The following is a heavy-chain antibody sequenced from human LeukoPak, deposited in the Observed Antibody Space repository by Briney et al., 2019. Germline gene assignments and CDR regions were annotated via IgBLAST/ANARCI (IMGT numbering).Heavy chain of an antibody. J-gene: IGHJ6*03. Sequence: GGSLRLSCAASGFTFSSYEMNWVRQAPGKGLEWVSYISSSGSTIYYADSVKGRFTISRDNAKNSLYLQMNSLRAEDTAVYYCARVNYDILTGYYYYYYYYMDVWGKGTAVTISS. CDR2: ISSSGSTI. D-gene: IGHD3-9*01. CDR1: GFTFSSYE. CDR3: ARVNYDILTGYYYYYYYYMDV. V-gene: IGHV3-48*03.